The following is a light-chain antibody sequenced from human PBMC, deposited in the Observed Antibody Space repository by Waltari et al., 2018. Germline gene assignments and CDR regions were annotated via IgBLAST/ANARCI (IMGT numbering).Light chain of an antibody. CDR2: AAS. J-gene: IGKJ5*01. V-gene: IGKV1-39*01. CDR1: QSVGRC. CDR3: QQSNSMPFT. Sequence: DIQMTQSTSSLSSSVGARVTITCRASQSVGRCLNWYQQIPGKAPKLLLYAASTLQSCVPSRFIGSGSWTDFTLTVSSLQPEDFATYYCQQSNSMPFTFAQGTRLEIK.